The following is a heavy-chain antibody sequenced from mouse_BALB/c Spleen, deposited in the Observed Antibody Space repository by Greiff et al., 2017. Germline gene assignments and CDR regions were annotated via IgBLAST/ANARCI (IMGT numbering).Heavy chain of an antibody. CDR1: GYAFTSYN. Sequence: EVQLQQSGPELVMPGASVKVSCKASGYAFTSYNMYWVKQSHGKSLEWIGYIDPYNGGTSYNQKFKGKATLTVDKSSSTAYMHLNSLTSEDSAVYYCASWIYDGYYGTVRYFDVWGAGATVAVSS. CDR3: ASWIYDGYYGTVRYFDV. V-gene: IGHV1S135*01. D-gene: IGHD2-3*01. CDR2: IDPYNGGT. J-gene: IGHJ1*01.